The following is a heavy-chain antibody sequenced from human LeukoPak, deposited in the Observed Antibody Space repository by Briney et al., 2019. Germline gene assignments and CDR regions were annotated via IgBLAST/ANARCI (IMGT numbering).Heavy chain of an antibody. Sequence: GGSLRLSCAASGFTFSSYSLNWVRQAPGKGLEWVSVFYSGGNTYYADSVKGRFTISRDTFKNTVDLQMNSLRSEDAAVYYCATFSYAGNAGGSVGYWGQGTLVTVSS. D-gene: IGHD4-23*01. J-gene: IGHJ4*02. CDR3: ATFSYAGNAGGSVGY. CDR2: FYSGGNT. V-gene: IGHV3-53*01. CDR1: GFTFSSYS.